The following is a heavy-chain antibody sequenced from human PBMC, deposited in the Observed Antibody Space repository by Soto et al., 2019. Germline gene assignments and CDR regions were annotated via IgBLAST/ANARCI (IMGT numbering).Heavy chain of an antibody. CDR2: IYPGYSDT. J-gene: IGHJ6*02. CDR1: GYRFTSYW. Sequence: GESLKISCKGPGYRFTSYWIGWVLHMPGKGLECMGIIYPGYSDTKYIPSFQRQVTISADKPIHTAYLHWSSLKACHTAIYYCARPTNRYKYYCGMDVWGQGTTVTVSS. D-gene: IGHD1-20*01. V-gene: IGHV5-51*01. CDR3: ARPTNRYKYYCGMDV.